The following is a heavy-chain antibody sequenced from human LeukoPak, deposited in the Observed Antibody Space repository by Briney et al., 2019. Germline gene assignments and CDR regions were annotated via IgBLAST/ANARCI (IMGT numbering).Heavy chain of an antibody. J-gene: IGHJ4*02. Sequence: SETLSPTCTVSGGSISSYYWSWIRQPPGKGLEWIGYIYYSGSTNYNPSLKSRVTISVDTSKNQFSLKLSSVTAADTAVYYCARGPLGDYIDYWGQGTLVTVSS. CDR2: IYYSGST. CDR3: ARGPLGDYIDY. D-gene: IGHD4-17*01. V-gene: IGHV4-59*08. CDR1: GGSISSYY.